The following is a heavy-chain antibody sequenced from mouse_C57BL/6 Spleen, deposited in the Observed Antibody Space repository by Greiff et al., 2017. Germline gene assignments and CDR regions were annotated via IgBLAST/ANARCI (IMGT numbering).Heavy chain of an antibody. CDR3: ATPIYDDYDDDYAMDY. D-gene: IGHD2-4*01. Sequence: VQLKQSVAELVRPGASVKLSCTASGFNIKNTYMHWVKQRPEQGLEWIGRIDPANGNTKYAPKFQGKATITADKSSNTAYLQLSSLTSEDTAICYCATPIYDDYDDDYAMDYWGQGTSVTVSS. CDR2: IDPANGNT. V-gene: IGHV14-3*01. CDR1: GFNIKNTY. J-gene: IGHJ4*01.